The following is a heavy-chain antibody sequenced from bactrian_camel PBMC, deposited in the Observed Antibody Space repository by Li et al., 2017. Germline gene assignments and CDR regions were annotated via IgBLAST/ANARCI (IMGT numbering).Heavy chain of an antibody. Sequence: HVQLVESGGGSVQSGGSLRLSCVITGYTYSTICMGWFRQAPGKEREGVATINSDEGTTNYANSVKGRFTTSRDNAKNTVYLEMNNLKSEDTARYFCTLFDYWGQGTQVTVS. CDR1: GYTYSTIC. CDR2: INSDEGTT. V-gene: IGHV3S26*01. CDR3: TLFDY. J-gene: IGHJ4*01.